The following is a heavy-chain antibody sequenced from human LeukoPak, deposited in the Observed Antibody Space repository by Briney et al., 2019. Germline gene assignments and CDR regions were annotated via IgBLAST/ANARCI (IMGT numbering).Heavy chain of an antibody. Sequence: GGSLRLSCAASGFTFSNAWMNWVRQAPGKGLEWVGRIKSKTDGGTTDYAAPVKDGFTISRDDSKNTLYLQMNSLKTEDTAVYYCTTDGDGYKHLSYYFDYWGQGTLVTVSS. V-gene: IGHV3-15*07. J-gene: IGHJ4*02. CDR3: TTDGDGYKHLSYYFDY. CDR1: GFTFSNAW. D-gene: IGHD5-24*01. CDR2: IKSKTDGGTT.